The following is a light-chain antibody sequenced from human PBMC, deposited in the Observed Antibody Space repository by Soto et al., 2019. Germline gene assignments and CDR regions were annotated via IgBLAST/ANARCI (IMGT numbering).Light chain of an antibody. V-gene: IGKV2-30*02. CDR1: QSLVHSDGIAY. CDR3: MQGTHWPIT. J-gene: IGKJ5*01. CDR2: KVS. Sequence: DVVITQSPLSLPVTLGQPASISCSSNQSLVHSDGIAYFSWFQQRPGRSPRRLIYKVSNRDSGVPAIFSGSGSGTDFALKISRVEAEDVGVYYCMQGTHWPITFGQGTRLEIK.